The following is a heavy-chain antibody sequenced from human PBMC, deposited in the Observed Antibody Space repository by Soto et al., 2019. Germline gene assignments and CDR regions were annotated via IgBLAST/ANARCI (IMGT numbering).Heavy chain of an antibody. D-gene: IGHD2-21*02. CDR3: AKDRVHCGGDCYLRSAFDY. CDR1: GFTFSSYA. J-gene: IGHJ4*02. CDR2: ISGSGGST. Sequence: EVQLLESGGGLVQPGGSLRLSCAASGFTFSSYAMSWVRQAPGKGLEWVSAISGSGGSTYYADSVKGRFTISRDNSKNTLYLQMNSLRAEDTAVYYCAKDRVHCGGDCYLRSAFDYWGQGTLVTVSS. V-gene: IGHV3-23*01.